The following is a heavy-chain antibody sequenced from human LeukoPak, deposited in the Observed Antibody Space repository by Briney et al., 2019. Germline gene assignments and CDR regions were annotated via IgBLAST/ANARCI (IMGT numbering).Heavy chain of an antibody. Sequence: SETLSLTCTVSGGSISSSSYYWGWIRQPPGKGLEWIGNIYYSGSTWSSLKSRVTISIDTSKNKFSLKLSSVTAADTAVYYCARAGYSYGYVDYWGQGTLVTVSS. D-gene: IGHD5-18*01. CDR2: IYYSGST. J-gene: IGHJ4*02. CDR3: ARAGYSYGYVDY. CDR1: GGSISSSSYY. V-gene: IGHV4-39*07.